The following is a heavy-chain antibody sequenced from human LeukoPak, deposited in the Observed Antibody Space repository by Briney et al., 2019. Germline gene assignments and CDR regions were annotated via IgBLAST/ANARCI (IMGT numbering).Heavy chain of an antibody. D-gene: IGHD4-17*01. CDR2: IYYSGST. CDR1: GGSISSSSYY. Sequence: TPSETLSLTCTVSGGSISSSSYYWGWIRQPPGKGLEWIGSIYYSGSTYYNASLTSRLTISVDTSKNQFSLKLSSVTAADTAVYYCATSTYGLPNGFDPWGQGTLVTVSS. J-gene: IGHJ5*02. CDR3: ATSTYGLPNGFDP. V-gene: IGHV4-39*01.